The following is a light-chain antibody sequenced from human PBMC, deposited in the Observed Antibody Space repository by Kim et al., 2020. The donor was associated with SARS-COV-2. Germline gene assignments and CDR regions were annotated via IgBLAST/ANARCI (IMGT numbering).Light chain of an antibody. J-gene: IGLJ1*01. Sequence: GQQTSTSRPGRNSNLGNTYPSWSLPLPGTAPQLLIYEHDNRPSGIPDRFSGSKSGTSATLAITGLLTGDAAEYYCGAWDTSLDAYVFGPGTKVTVL. CDR3: GAWDTSLDAYV. CDR2: EHD. V-gene: IGLV1-51*01. CDR1: NSNLGNTY.